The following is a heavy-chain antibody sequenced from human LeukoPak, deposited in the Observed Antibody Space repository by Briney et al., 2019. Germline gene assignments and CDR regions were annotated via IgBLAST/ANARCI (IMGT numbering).Heavy chain of an antibody. CDR2: ISSSSSYI. CDR1: GFTFSTYS. Sequence: GGSLRFSCAASGFTFSTYSMNWVRQAPGKGLEWVSSISSSSSYIYYADSVKGRFTISRDNAKNSLYLQMNSLRAEDTAVYYCARDREVELFSDNCFDPWGQGTLVTVSS. J-gene: IGHJ5*02. D-gene: IGHD3-10*01. V-gene: IGHV3-21*01. CDR3: ARDREVELFSDNCFDP.